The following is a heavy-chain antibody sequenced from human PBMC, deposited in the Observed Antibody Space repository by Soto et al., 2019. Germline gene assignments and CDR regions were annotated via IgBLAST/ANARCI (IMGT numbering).Heavy chain of an antibody. V-gene: IGHV1-18*01. Sequence: QVQLVQSGAEVKKPGASVKVSCKASGYTFTSYGISWVRQAPGQGLEWMGWISAYNGNTKYAQKLQGRVTMTTDTSTSTPYRELRRLRSDAPAGYSCPRRPPPRDAGGKGTPVTVPS. CDR3: PRRPPPRDA. CDR2: ISAYNGNT. J-gene: IGHJ6*04. CDR1: GYTFTSYG.